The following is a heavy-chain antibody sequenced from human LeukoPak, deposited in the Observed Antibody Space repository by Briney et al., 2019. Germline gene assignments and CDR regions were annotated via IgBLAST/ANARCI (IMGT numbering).Heavy chain of an antibody. CDR1: GFTFNNYA. CDR3: AKDRSGSGSYRDAFDI. CDR2: IIWDSGSR. Sequence: GXSLRLSCAVSGFTFNNYAMHWVRQVPGKGLEWVSGIIWDSGSRGYADSLKGRFTISRDNAKNSLYLQMNSLRAEDTAFYYCAKDRSGSGSYRDAFDIWGQGTMVTVSS. J-gene: IGHJ3*02. D-gene: IGHD1-26*01. V-gene: IGHV3-9*01.